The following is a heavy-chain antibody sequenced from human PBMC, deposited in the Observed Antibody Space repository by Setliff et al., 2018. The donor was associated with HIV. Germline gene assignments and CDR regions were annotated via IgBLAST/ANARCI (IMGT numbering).Heavy chain of an antibody. CDR2: IYHNGST. J-gene: IGHJ6*03. D-gene: IGHD2-15*01. Sequence: SETLSLTCTVSGGSISIGGYYRGWIRQHPGKGLEWIGYIYHNGSTYYNPSLKSRLIISVDTSKNQFSLKLSSVTAADTAVYYCARGGGSRAATSSYYYMDVWGKGTTVTVSS. CDR1: GGSISIGGYY. CDR3: ARGGGSRAATSSYYYMDV. V-gene: IGHV4-31*03.